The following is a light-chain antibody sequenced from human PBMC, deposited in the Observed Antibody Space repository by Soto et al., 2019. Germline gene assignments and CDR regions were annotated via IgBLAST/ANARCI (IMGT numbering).Light chain of an antibody. Sequence: EIVLTQSPATLSVSPGERATLSCRASHSAASDVAWYQQKPGQAPRLLIYDASTRATGIPARFSGSGSATEFTLTISSLQSEDFAVYSCQQYRDWPLTFGGGTKVDLK. J-gene: IGKJ4*01. CDR1: HSAASD. CDR3: QQYRDWPLT. CDR2: DAS. V-gene: IGKV3-15*01.